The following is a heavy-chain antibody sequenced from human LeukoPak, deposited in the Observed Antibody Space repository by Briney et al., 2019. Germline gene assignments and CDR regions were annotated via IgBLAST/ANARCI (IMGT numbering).Heavy chain of an antibody. V-gene: IGHV1-2*06. CDR1: GGTFSSYA. CDR2: INPNSGGT. CDR3: ARVMITFGGVPNFDY. Sequence: GASVKVSCKASGGTFSSYAISWVRQAPGQGLEWMGRINPNSGGTNYAQKFQGRVTMTRDTSISTAYMELSRLRSDDTAVYYCARVMITFGGVPNFDYWGQGTLVTVSS. J-gene: IGHJ4*02. D-gene: IGHD3-16*01.